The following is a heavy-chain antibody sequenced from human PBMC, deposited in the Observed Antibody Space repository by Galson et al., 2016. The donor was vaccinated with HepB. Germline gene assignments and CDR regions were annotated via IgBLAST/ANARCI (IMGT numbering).Heavy chain of an antibody. CDR2: ISFNDGDT. J-gene: IGHJ4*02. D-gene: IGHD3-3*01. V-gene: IGHV3-23*01. CDR3: VKPAGGFWSGYYLDY. Sequence: SLRLSCAASGFTFAFSNYAMIWVRQAPGKGLEWVSSISFNDGDTYYADSVKGRFTISRDNSKNTLYLQMNYVRVEDTAVYYCVKPAGGFWSGYYLDYWGQGTLVTVSS. CDR1: GFTFAFSNYA.